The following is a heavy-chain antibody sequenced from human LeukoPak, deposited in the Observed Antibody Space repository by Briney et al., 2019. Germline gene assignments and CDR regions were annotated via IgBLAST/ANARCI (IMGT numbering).Heavy chain of an antibody. CDR2: ISGSGGST. D-gene: IGHD5-24*01. Sequence: GGPLRLSCAASGFTFSSYAMSWVRQAPGKGLEWVPPISGSGGSTYYADSVKGQFTISRDNSKNTLYLQMNSLRAEDTAVYYCAKATEMATVMYYFDYWGQGTLVTVSS. CDR3: AKATEMATVMYYFDY. J-gene: IGHJ4*02. V-gene: IGHV3-23*01. CDR1: GFTFSSYA.